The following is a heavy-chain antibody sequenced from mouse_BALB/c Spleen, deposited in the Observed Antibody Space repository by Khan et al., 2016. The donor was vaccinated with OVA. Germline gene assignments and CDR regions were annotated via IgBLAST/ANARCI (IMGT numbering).Heavy chain of an antibody. CDR1: GFTFSTYG. CDR2: VSTGGSYT. D-gene: IGHD1-1*01. CDR3: TRLDYYSDGEGFAY. V-gene: IGHV5-6*01. J-gene: IGHJ3*01. Sequence: EVQLVESGGDLVKPGGSLKLSCAASGFTFSTYGMSWVRQTPDKRLEWVATVSTGGSYTYYPDSVKGRFTISRDNAKNTLYLQMSGLKSEDTAMFYYTRLDYYSDGEGFAYWGQGTLVTVSA.